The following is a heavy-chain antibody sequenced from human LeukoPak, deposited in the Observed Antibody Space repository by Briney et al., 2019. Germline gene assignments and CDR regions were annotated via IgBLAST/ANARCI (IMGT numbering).Heavy chain of an antibody. D-gene: IGHD1-26*01. Sequence: PGGSLRLSCAASGFTFDDYGMSWVRQAPGKGLEWVSGINWNGGSTGYADSVKGRFTISRDSAKNSLYLQMNSLRAEDTALYYCARAAGGIMGATVLSDSWGQGTLVTVSS. CDR3: ARAAGGIMGATVLSDS. J-gene: IGHJ4*02. CDR2: INWNGGST. V-gene: IGHV3-20*04. CDR1: GFTFDDYG.